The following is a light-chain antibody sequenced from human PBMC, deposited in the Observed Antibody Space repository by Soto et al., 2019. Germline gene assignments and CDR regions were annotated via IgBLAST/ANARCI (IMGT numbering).Light chain of an antibody. Sequence: QSALTQPPSVSGSPGQSVTISCTATTTDIDNYDSVSWYQQAPGTAPKLIIYDVHNRPPGAPARFSGSTSGNTASLTISGRQAEDETDYSFILYSSNGSLMFGPGTKVTVL. CDR1: TTDIDNYDS. CDR3: ILYSSNGSLM. J-gene: IGLJ1*01. V-gene: IGLV2-18*01. CDR2: DVH.